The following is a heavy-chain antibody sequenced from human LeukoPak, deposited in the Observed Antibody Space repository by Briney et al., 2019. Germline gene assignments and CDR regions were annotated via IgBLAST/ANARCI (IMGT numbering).Heavy chain of an antibody. V-gene: IGHV1-8*01. D-gene: IGHD3-10*01. CDR2: MNPNSGNT. CDR3: ARGLPTPSITMVRGAPGALRYYYYYGMDV. CDR1: GYTFTSYD. Sequence: ASVKVSCKASGYTFTSYDINWVRRATGQGLEWMGWMNPNSGNTGYAQKFQGRVTMTRNTSISTAYMELSSLRSEDTAVYYCARGLPTPSITMVRGAPGALRYYYYYGMDVWGQGTTVTVSS. J-gene: IGHJ6*02.